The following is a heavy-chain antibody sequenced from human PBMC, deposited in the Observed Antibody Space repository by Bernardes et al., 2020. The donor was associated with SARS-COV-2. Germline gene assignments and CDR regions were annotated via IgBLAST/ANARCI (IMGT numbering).Heavy chain of an antibody. CDR1: GFTVSSND. CDR3: ARGLRGFHYMDV. Sequence: GGPLRLSCAASGFTVSSNDMTWVRQAPGMGLEWVSVVYFGGSTYYADSVEGRFTISRDNSNSTVYLQMNSLRADDTAVYYCARGLRGFHYMDVWGKGTTVTVSS. CDR2: VYFGGST. J-gene: IGHJ6*03. V-gene: IGHV3-66*02.